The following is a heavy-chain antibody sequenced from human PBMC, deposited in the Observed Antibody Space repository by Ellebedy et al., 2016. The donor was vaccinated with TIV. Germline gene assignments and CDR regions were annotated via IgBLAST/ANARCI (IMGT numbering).Heavy chain of an antibody. V-gene: IGHV1-18*01. Sequence: ASVKVSXKASGYTFTSYGISWVRQAPGQGLEWMGWISAYNGNTNYAQKLQGRVTMTTDTSTSTAYMELRSLRSDDTAVYYCATDSRDILTGMYYYYGMDVWGQGTTVTVSS. CDR1: GYTFTSYG. CDR2: ISAYNGNT. D-gene: IGHD3-9*01. CDR3: ATDSRDILTGMYYYYGMDV. J-gene: IGHJ6*02.